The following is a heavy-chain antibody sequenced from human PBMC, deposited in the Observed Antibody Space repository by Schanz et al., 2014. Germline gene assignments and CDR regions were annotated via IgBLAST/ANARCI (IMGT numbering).Heavy chain of an antibody. J-gene: IGHJ4*02. D-gene: IGHD3-3*01. Sequence: EVQLVESGGGLVQPGRSLRLSCAVSGFTVNTNYMSWVRQAPGKGLEWISSMYINSGSTQYADSVKGRFIISRDSSKNTLFLQMNSLRAEDTALYFCAKEVRLVLRDWLPTPDFDYWGQGTLVTVSS. CDR2: MYINSGST. V-gene: IGHV3-53*01. CDR1: GFTVNTNY. CDR3: AKEVRLVLRDWLPTPDFDY.